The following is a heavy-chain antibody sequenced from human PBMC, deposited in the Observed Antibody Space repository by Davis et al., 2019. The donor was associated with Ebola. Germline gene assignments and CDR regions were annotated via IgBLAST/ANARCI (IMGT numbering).Heavy chain of an antibody. J-gene: IGHJ4*02. V-gene: IGHV3-30*02. Sequence: GESLKISCAASGFTFSSYGMHWVRQAPGKGLEWVAFIRYDGSNKYYADSVKGRFTISRDNSKNTLYLQMNSLRAEDTALYYCAKRSRDGYKTFDYWGQGTLVTVSS. CDR2: IRYDGSNK. CDR3: AKRSRDGYKTFDY. CDR1: GFTFSSYG. D-gene: IGHD5-24*01.